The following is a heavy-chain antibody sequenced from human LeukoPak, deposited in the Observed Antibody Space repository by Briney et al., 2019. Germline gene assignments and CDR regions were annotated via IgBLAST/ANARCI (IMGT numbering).Heavy chain of an antibody. D-gene: IGHD1-26*01. CDR3: ARGLVGATGN. CDR1: GYTFTDCY. Sequence: ASVKVSCKPSGYTFTDCYIHWVRQAPGQGLEWMGRTNPNSGVTNYAQKFQGRVTMTRDTSINAAYMELSSLRSDDTAMYYCARGLVGATGNWGQGTLVTVSS. J-gene: IGHJ4*02. CDR2: TNPNSGVT. V-gene: IGHV1-2*02.